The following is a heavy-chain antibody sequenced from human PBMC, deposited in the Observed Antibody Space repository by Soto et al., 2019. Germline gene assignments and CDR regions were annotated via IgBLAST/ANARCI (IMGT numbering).Heavy chain of an antibody. D-gene: IGHD2-2*01. CDR2: ISAYNGNT. V-gene: IGHV1-18*01. Sequence: ASVKVSCKASGYTFTSYGISWVRQAPGQGLEWMGWISAYNGNTNYAQRLQGRVTMTTDTSTSTAYMELRSLRSDDTAVYYCARNLVVPAAFWFDPWGQGTLVTVSS. CDR1: GYTFTSYG. CDR3: ARNLVVPAAFWFDP. J-gene: IGHJ5*02.